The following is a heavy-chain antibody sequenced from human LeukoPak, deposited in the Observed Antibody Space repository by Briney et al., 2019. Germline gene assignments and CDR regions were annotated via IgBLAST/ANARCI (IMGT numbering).Heavy chain of an antibody. CDR1: GGSISSGSDY. D-gene: IGHD2-8*01. V-gene: IGHV4-61*02. CDR3: ARSPYCTNGVCYSRYYFDY. J-gene: IGHJ4*02. Sequence: PSETLSLTCTVSGGSISSGSDYWSWIRQPAGKGLEWIGRIYTSGSTDYNPSPKSRVTISVDTSKNQFSLKLSSVTAADTAVYYCARSPYCTNGVCYSRYYFDYWGQGTLVTVSS. CDR2: IYTSGST.